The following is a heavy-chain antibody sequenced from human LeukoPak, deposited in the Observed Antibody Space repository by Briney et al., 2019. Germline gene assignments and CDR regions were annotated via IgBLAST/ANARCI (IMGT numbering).Heavy chain of an antibody. CDR3: ARGGCSYDFWSGYYWTRSCNWFDP. D-gene: IGHD3-3*01. CDR1: GYTFTSYG. J-gene: IGHJ5*02. V-gene: IGHV1-18*01. CDR2: ISAYNGNT. Sequence: ASVNVSCKASGYTFTSYGISWVRQAPGQGLEWMGWISAYNGNTNYAQKLQGRVTMTTDTSTSTAYMELRSLRSDDTAVYYCARGGCSYDFWSGYYWTRSCNWFDPWGQGTLVTVSS.